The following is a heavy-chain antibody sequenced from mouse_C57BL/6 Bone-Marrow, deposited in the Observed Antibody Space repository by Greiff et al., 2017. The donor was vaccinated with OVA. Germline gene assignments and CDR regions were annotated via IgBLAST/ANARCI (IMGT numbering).Heavy chain of an antibody. J-gene: IGHJ3*01. CDR3: TTPTNYYGSPFAY. D-gene: IGHD1-1*01. V-gene: IGHV14-4*01. CDR1: GFNIKDDY. Sequence: EVQRVESGAELVRPGASVKLSCTASGFNIKDDYMHWVKQRPEQGLEWIGWIDPENGDTEYASKFQGKATITADTSSNTAYLQLSSLTSEDTAVYYCTTPTNYYGSPFAYWGQGTLVTVSA. CDR2: IDPENGDT.